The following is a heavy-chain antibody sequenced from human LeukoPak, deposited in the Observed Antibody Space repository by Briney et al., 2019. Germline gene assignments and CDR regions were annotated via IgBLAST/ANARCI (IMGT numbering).Heavy chain of an antibody. D-gene: IGHD4-23*01. J-gene: IGHJ4*02. Sequence: GASVKISCKASGYTFTNYDINWVRQATGQGLEWMGYMKPNSGNTGYAQKFQGRVTMTRDTFISTAYMELSSLTSEDTAVYYCATELRWKDHWGQGTLVTVSS. CDR1: GYTFTNYD. V-gene: IGHV1-8*01. CDR2: MKPNSGNT. CDR3: ATELRWKDH.